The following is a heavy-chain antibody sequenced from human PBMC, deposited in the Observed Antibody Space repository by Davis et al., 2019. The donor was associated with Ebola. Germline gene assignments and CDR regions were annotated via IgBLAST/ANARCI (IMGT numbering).Heavy chain of an antibody. D-gene: IGHD6-19*01. CDR2: ISYDGNQK. CDR1: GFTFSSYG. CDR3: AKQHGSGCIFDGMDV. V-gene: IGHV3-30*18. Sequence: GGSLSLSCAASGFTFSSYGMHWVRQAPGKGLECVAVISYDGNQKYYADSVKGRFTIPRENSKNSIFLQLNSLRAADTGVYYCAKQHGSGCIFDGMDVWGQGTTVTVS. J-gene: IGHJ6*02.